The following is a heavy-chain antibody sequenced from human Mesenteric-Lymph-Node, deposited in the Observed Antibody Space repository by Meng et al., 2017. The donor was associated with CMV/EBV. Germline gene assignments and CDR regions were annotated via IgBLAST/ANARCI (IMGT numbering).Heavy chain of an antibody. CDR2: TYYRSESYN. V-gene: IGHV6-1*01. CDR1: GDSLSSNHAA. J-gene: IGHJ4*02. D-gene: IGHD3-16*01. Sequence: QIQPQQSSPGLVKSSQTLSISCTISGDSLSSNHAACNWIRQSPARGLEWLGRTYYRSESYNEYAVSVKSRIIDNLDTSKNQLSLHLNFVTPEDTALYYCAYFGDLPPLWWGQGTLVTVSS. CDR3: AYFGDLPPLW.